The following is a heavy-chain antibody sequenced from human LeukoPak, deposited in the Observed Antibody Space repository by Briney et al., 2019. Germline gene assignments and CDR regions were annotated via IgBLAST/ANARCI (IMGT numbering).Heavy chain of an antibody. J-gene: IGHJ5*02. CDR3: ARSMIVTEGFDP. CDR1: GGSISSYY. D-gene: IGHD3-22*01. Sequence: SETLSLTCTVSGGSISSYYWSWIRQPPGKGLEWIGYIYTSGGTNYNPSLKSRVTISVDTSKNQFSLKLSSVTAADTAVYYCARSMIVTEGFDPWGQGTLVTVSS. CDR2: IYTSGGT. V-gene: IGHV4-4*09.